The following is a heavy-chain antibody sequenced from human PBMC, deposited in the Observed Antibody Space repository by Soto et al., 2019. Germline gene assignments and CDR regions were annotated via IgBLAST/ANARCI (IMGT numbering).Heavy chain of an antibody. D-gene: IGHD3-22*01. V-gene: IGHV4-31*03. CDR1: GCSISSGGYY. Sequence: SETLSLPGPVSGCSISSGGYYWSWIRQHPGKGLEWIGYIYYSGSTYYNPSLKSRVTISVDTSKNQFSLKLSSVTAADTAVYYCATAHYYDSSKAGFSQVGWFDPWGQGTLVTVSS. J-gene: IGHJ5*02. CDR2: IYYSGST. CDR3: ATAHYYDSSKAGFSQVGWFDP.